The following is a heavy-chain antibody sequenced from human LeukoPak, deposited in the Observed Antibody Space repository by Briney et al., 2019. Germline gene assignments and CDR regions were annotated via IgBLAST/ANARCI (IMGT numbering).Heavy chain of an antibody. CDR1: GFTFSTYS. CDR2: ISWNSGSI. Sequence: SLRLSCAASGFTFSTYSMNWVRQAPGKGLEWVSGISWNSGSIGYADSVKGRFTISRDNAKNSLYLQMNSLRAEDTALYYCAKGRGYSYGYYFDYWGQGTLVTVSS. J-gene: IGHJ4*02. D-gene: IGHD5-18*01. CDR3: AKGRGYSYGYYFDY. V-gene: IGHV3-9*01.